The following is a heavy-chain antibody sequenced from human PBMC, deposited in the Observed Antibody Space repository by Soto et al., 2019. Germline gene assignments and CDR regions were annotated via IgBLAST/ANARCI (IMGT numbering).Heavy chain of an antibody. CDR2: TKHKAASYTT. D-gene: IGHD3-3*01. J-gene: IGHJ4*02. CDR1: GFTLSDHF. CDR3: VTLQFSRWFY. V-gene: IGHV3-72*01. Sequence: LSLSCAASGFTLSDHFMEWVRQAPGKGLEWVGRTKHKAASYTTDYAASVNGRFTIPRDDSENSLYLQMNSLKTEDTAMYYCVTLQFSRWFYWGLGTLVTVSS.